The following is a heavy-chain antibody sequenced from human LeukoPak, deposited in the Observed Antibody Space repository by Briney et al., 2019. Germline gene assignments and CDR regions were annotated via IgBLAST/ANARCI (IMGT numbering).Heavy chain of an antibody. J-gene: IGHJ5*02. V-gene: IGHV4-34*01. CDR3: ARGPHYYGSGSYWRVRWFDP. Sequence: SETLSLTCAVYGGSFSGYYWSWIRQPPGKGLEWIGEMNRSGSTNYNPSLESRVTLSVGTSKNQFSLKLSPVTAADTAVYYCARGPHYYGSGSYWRVRWFDPWGQGTLVTVSS. CDR2: MNRSGST. D-gene: IGHD3-10*01. CDR1: GGSFSGYY.